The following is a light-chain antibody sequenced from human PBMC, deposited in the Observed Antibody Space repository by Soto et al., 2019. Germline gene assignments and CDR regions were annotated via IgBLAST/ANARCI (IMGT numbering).Light chain of an antibody. Sequence: QSALTQPASVSGSPGQSITISCTGTSSDVGGYNYVSWYQQHPGNAPKLMIYDVSYRHSGVSNRFSGAKSGNTASLTISGLQAEDEADYSCSSYTSSSPWVFGGGTKLTVL. CDR3: SSYTSSSPWV. V-gene: IGLV2-14*01. CDR2: DVS. J-gene: IGLJ3*02. CDR1: SSDVGGYNY.